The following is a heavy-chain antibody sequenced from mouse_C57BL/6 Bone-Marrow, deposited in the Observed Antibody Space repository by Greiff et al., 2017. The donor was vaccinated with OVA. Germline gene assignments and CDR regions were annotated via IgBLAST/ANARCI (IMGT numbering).Heavy chain of an antibody. CDR1: GFTFSSYG. J-gene: IGHJ2*01. CDR2: ISSGGSYT. Sequence: DVQLVESGGDLVKPGGSLKLSCAASGFTFSSYGMSWVRQTPDKRLEWVATISSGGSYTYYPDSVKGRFTISRDNAKNTLYLQMSSLKSEDTAMYYCARHTGITTVVASFDYWGQGTTLTVSS. V-gene: IGHV5-6*01. D-gene: IGHD1-1*01. CDR3: ARHTGITTVVASFDY.